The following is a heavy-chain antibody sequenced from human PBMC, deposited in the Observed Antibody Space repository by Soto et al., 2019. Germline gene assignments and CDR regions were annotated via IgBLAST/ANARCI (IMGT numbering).Heavy chain of an antibody. CDR2: IIPIFGRA. J-gene: IGHJ4*02. V-gene: IGHV1-69*01. D-gene: IGHD3-22*01. Sequence: QVQLVQSGAEVKKPGSSVRVSCKASGGTFRNYGISWVRQAPGQGLEWVGGIIPIFGRAKYAQRFQGRVTITADESTSTAYLELSSLRSEDTAVYYCARDGTLFDSNSYYYLYWCQGTLVTVSS. CDR3: ARDGTLFDSNSYYYLY. CDR1: GGTFRNYG.